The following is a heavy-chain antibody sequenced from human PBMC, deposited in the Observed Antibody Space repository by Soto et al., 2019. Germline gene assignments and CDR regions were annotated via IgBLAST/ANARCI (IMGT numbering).Heavy chain of an antibody. V-gene: IGHV3-30*18. CDR3: AKGSPGTTVTTATLN. Sequence: QVQLVESGGGVVQPGRSLRLSCAASGFTFSSYGMHWVRQAPGKGLEWVAVISYDGSNKYYADSVKGRFTISRDNSKNTLYLQMNSLRAEDTAVYYCAKGSPGTTVTTATLNWGQGTLVTVSS. D-gene: IGHD4-4*01. CDR1: GFTFSSYG. CDR2: ISYDGSNK. J-gene: IGHJ4*02.